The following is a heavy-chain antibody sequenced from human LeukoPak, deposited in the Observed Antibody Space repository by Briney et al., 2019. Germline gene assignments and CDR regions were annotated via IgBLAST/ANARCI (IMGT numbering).Heavy chain of an antibody. Sequence: GGSLRLSCAASGFTFSDYYMNWIRQTPGKGLEWISYISGSSSDTNYADSVKGRFTISRDNAKNSLYLQMHSLSAEDTAVYYCARLAPSTAAGVGVFDYWGQGTLVTVCS. D-gene: IGHD6-25*01. CDR2: ISGSSSDT. CDR3: ARLAPSTAAGVGVFDY. CDR1: GFTFSDYY. V-gene: IGHV3-11*06. J-gene: IGHJ4*02.